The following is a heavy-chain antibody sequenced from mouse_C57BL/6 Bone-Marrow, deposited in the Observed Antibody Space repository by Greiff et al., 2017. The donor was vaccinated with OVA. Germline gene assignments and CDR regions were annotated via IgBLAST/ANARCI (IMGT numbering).Heavy chain of an antibody. CDR3: ARDLYDYDERFAY. CDR1: GYSITSGYY. Sequence: EVQLQESGPGLVKPSQSLSLTCSVTGYSITSGYYWNWIRQFPGNKLEWMGYISYDGSNNYNPSLKNRISITRDTSKNQFFLKLNSVTTEDTATYYCARDLYDYDERFAYWGQGTLVTVSA. CDR2: ISYDGSN. D-gene: IGHD2-4*01. V-gene: IGHV3-6*01. J-gene: IGHJ3*01.